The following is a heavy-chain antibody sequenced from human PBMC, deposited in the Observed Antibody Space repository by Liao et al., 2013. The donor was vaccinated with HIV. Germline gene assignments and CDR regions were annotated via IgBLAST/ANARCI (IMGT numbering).Heavy chain of an antibody. Sequence: QVQLQQWGAGLLKPSETLSLTCAVYGGSFSGYYWSWIRQPPGKGLEWIGEINHSGSTNYNPSLKSRVTISVDTSKKQFSLKLSSVTAADTAVFYCARGPTEYSSSSREYNWFDPWGQGTLVTVSS. D-gene: IGHD6-6*01. V-gene: IGHV4-34*01. CDR3: ARGPTEYSSSSREYNWFDP. CDR2: INHSGST. CDR1: GGSFSGYY. J-gene: IGHJ5*02.